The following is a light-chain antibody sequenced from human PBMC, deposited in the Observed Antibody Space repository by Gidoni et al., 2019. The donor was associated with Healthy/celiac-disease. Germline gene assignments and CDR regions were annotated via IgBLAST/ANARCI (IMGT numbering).Light chain of an antibody. CDR1: QSVSRN. Sequence: EIVMTQSPATLSVSPGERATLSCRASQSVSRNVAWYQQKPGQAPRLLIYGASTRATGIPARFRGRGSGPEFPLTIRSLQSEDFAVYYCQQYNTWPPETFGQXTQVELK. V-gene: IGKV3D-15*01. CDR3: QQYNTWPPET. CDR2: GAS. J-gene: IGKJ1*01.